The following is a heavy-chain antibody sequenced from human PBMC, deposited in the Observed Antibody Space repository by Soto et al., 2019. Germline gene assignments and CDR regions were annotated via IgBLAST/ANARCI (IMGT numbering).Heavy chain of an antibody. J-gene: IGHJ4*02. Sequence: EVQLLESGGGLVQPGGSLRLSCAASGFTFSSYAMSWVRQAPGKGLEWVSAISGSGGSTYYADSVKGRFTISRDNSKNTLYLQMNSLRAEDTAVYYCAKERIAARPERTLTGDYYFDYWGQGTLVTVSS. D-gene: IGHD6-6*01. CDR3: AKERIAARPERTLTGDYYFDY. CDR1: GFTFSSYA. V-gene: IGHV3-23*01. CDR2: ISGSGGST.